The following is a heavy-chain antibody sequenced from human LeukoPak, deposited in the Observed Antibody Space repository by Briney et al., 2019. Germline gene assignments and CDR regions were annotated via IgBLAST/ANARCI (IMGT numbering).Heavy chain of an antibody. CDR3: ARGITMVRGVDY. Sequence: SETLSLTCAVCGGSFSGYYWSWIRQPPGKGLEWIGEINHSGSTNYNPSLKSRVTISVDTSKNQFSLKLSSVTAADTAVYYCARGITMVRGVDYWGQGTLVTVSS. CDR1: GGSFSGYY. CDR2: INHSGST. D-gene: IGHD3-10*01. J-gene: IGHJ4*02. V-gene: IGHV4-34*01.